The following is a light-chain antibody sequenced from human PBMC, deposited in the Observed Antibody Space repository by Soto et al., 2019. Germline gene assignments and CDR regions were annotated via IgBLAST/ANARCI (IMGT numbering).Light chain of an antibody. CDR2: GAS. V-gene: IGKV3-20*01. CDR1: QSVGSNY. Sequence: EIVLTQFPGTLSLSPGERATLSCRASQSVGSNYLAWYQQRPGQPPNLLIFGASHRAPDIPDRFSGSGSGTDFTLTISRLEPEDFAVYYCQQYGSSIQTFGQGTKVAIK. CDR3: QQYGSSIQT. J-gene: IGKJ1*01.